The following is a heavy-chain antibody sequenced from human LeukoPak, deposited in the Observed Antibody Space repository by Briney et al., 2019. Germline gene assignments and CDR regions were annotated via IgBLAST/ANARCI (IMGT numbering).Heavy chain of an antibody. J-gene: IGHJ4*02. CDR1: GYTFTGYY. D-gene: IGHD3-3*01. CDR3: ATEGVTIFGVQGY. V-gene: IGHV1-2*04. Sequence: GASVKVSCKASGYTFTGYYMHWVRQAPGQGLEWMGWINPNSGGTNYAQKFQGWVTMTRDTSISTAYMELSSLRSEDTAVYYCATEGVTIFGVQGYWGQGTLVTVSS. CDR2: INPNSGGT.